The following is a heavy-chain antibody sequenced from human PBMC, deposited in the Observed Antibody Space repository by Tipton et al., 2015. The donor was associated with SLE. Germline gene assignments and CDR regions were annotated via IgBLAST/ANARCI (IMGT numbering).Heavy chain of an antibody. CDR3: ARYSLTNWHLDL. J-gene: IGHJ2*01. Sequence: TLSLTCTVSGGSIISYYWSWIRQPPGKGLEWIGYIHYSGVTYYYPSLKNRVTMSVDTSKNQFSLKLTSVTAADSAVYYCARYSLTNWHLDLWGRGTLVTVSS. CDR2: IHYSGVT. V-gene: IGHV4-59*01. D-gene: IGHD2-15*01. CDR1: GGSIISYY.